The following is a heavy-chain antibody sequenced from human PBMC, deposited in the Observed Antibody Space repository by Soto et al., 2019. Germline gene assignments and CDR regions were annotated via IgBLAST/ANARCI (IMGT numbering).Heavy chain of an antibody. CDR1: GFTFNNYG. Sequence: QVQLVESGGGVVQPGTSLRLSCAASGFTFNNYGIHWVRQAPGTGLEWVAAISSDGSDKYYADSVKGRLTISRDNSKNTVYLQMHSLRAEDTAVYYCAKDQGIAASHGIDWGQGTMVTVSS. CDR3: AKDQGIAASHGID. CDR2: ISSDGSDK. J-gene: IGHJ3*01. D-gene: IGHD6-13*01. V-gene: IGHV3-30*18.